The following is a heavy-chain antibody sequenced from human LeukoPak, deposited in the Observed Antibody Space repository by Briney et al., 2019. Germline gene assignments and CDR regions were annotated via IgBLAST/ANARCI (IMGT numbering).Heavy chain of an antibody. V-gene: IGHV1-18*04. Sequence: ASVKVSCKASGYTFTTNGIIWVRQAPGQGLEWMGWISAKNGNTNYAQNLQGRVTMTSDTSTSTAYMELRRLRSDDTAVYYCGGGGGGQWGYFDYWGQGTLVTVSS. J-gene: IGHJ4*02. CDR2: ISAKNGNT. CDR1: GYTFTTNG. D-gene: IGHD3-16*01. CDR3: GGGGGGQWGYFDY.